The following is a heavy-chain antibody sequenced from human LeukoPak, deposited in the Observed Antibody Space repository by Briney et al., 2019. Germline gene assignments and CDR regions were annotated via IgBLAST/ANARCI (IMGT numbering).Heavy chain of an antibody. D-gene: IGHD6-19*01. CDR1: GFTFSSYG. CDR2: IRYDGSNK. CDR3: AKGDGSGWFI. V-gene: IGHV3-30*02. J-gene: IGHJ4*02. Sequence: GGSLRLSCAASGFTFSSYGMHWVRQAPGKGLGWVAFIRYDGSNKYYAHSVKGRFTISRDNSKNTLYLQMNSLRAEDTAVYYCAKGDGSGWFIWGQGTLVTVSS.